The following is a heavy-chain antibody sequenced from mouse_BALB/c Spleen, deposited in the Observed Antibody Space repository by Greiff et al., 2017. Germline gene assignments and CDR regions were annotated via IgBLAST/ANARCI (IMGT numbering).Heavy chain of an antibody. CDR1: GYTFTDYA. D-gene: IGHD2-4*01. Sequence: VQLQQSGAELVRPGVSVKISCKGSGYTFTDYAMHWVKQSHAKSLEWIGVISTYYGDASYNQKFKGKATMTVDKSSSTAYMELARLTSEDSAIYYCARKNDCDGWYFDVWGAGTTVTVSS. J-gene: IGHJ1*01. CDR2: ISTYYGDA. CDR3: ARKNDCDGWYFDV. V-gene: IGHV1S137*01.